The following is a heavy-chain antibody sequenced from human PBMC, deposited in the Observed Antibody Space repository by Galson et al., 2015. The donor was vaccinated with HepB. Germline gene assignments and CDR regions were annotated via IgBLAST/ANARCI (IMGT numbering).Heavy chain of an antibody. CDR2: ISYDGSNK. J-gene: IGHJ4*02. Sequence: SLRLSCAASGFTFSSDGMHWVRQAPGMGLEWVAVISYDGSNKYYADSVKGRFTISRDNSKNTLYLQMNSLRAEDTAVYYCAKGLTSRPVDYWGQGTLVTVSS. CDR1: GFTFSSDG. D-gene: IGHD2-2*01. CDR3: AKGLTSRPVDY. V-gene: IGHV3-30*18.